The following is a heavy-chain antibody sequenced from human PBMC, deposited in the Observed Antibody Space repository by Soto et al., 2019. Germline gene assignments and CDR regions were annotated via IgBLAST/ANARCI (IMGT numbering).Heavy chain of an antibody. CDR3: AGGTDGKKVAY. V-gene: IGHV4-61*03. Sequence: QVQLQESGPGLVKSSETLSLTCTVSGGSVSSEHYYWNWIRQAPGKGLEWIGYFFYTGSTNYNPSPESRLHMSVDMSKNHFSLKLSSVTAADTAVYYCAGGTDGKKVAYWGQGTLVTVSS. J-gene: IGHJ1*01. D-gene: IGHD2-15*01. CDR2: FFYTGST. CDR1: GGSVSSEHYY.